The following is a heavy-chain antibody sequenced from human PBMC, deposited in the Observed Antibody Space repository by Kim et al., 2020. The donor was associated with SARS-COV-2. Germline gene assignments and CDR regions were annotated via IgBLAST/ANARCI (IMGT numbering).Heavy chain of an antibody. V-gene: IGHV4-39*01. CDR3: AGHQGYSSGWYVVFYYYYMDV. D-gene: IGHD6-19*01. Sequence: SETLSLTCTVSGGSLSSSSYYWGWIRQPPGKGLEWIGTAYYIGNTYYNPSLKSRVTISVDTYKNQFSLKLGSVTAADTAVYYCAGHQGYSSGWYVVFYYYYMDVWGKGTTVTVSS. J-gene: IGHJ6*03. CDR1: GGSLSSSSYY. CDR2: AYYIGNT.